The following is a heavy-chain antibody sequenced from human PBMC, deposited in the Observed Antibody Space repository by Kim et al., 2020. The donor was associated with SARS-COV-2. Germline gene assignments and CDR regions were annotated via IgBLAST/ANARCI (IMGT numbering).Heavy chain of an antibody. CDR2: ISYDGSNK. Sequence: GGSLRLSCAASGFTFSSYGMHWVRQAPGKGLEWVAVISYDGSNKYYADSVKGRFTISRDNSKNTLYLQMNSLRAEDTAVYYCAKDLGAWLRSDGVVYWGQGTLVTVSS. CDR3: AKDLGAWLRSDGVVY. V-gene: IGHV3-30*18. J-gene: IGHJ4*02. D-gene: IGHD5-12*01. CDR1: GFTFSSYG.